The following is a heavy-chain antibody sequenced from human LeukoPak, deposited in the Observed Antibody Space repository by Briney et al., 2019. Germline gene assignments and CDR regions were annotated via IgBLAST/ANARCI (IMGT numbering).Heavy chain of an antibody. J-gene: IGHJ4*02. CDR3: AKELTLRGPPGY. Sequence: PGGSLRLSCAASGFNFNSYAMNWVRQAPGKGLEWVAVISYDGSNKYYADSVKGRFTISRDNSKNTLYLQMNSLRAEDTAVYYCAKELTLRGPPGYWGQGTLVTVSS. CDR2: ISYDGSNK. CDR1: GFNFNSYA. V-gene: IGHV3-30*04. D-gene: IGHD3-10*01.